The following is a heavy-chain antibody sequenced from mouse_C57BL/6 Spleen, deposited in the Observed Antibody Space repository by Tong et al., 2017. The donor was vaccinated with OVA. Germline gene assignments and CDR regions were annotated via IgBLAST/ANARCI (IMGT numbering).Heavy chain of an antibody. J-gene: IGHJ3*01. CDR2: ISNGGGST. CDR3: ARAIYYGNYEGFAY. Sequence: EVQLQESGGGLVQPGGSLKLSCAASGFTFSDYYMYWVRQTPEKRLEWVAYISNGGGSTYYPDTVKGRFTISRDNAKNNLYLQMSHLKSEDTAMYYCARAIYYGNYEGFAYWGQGTLVTVSA. D-gene: IGHD2-1*01. CDR1: GFTFSDYY. V-gene: IGHV5-12*01.